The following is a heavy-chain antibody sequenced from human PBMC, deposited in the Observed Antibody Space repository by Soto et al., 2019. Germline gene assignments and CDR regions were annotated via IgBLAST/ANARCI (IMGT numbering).Heavy chain of an antibody. Sequence: VHLLESGGGWVQPGGSLRLSCEASGFTFRNYAMSWVRQAPGEGPEWVSTLGGGDDIFYADSVKGRFTVSRDNSKNTMYLQMDNLRVEDTAIYFCAKDSISFNGIYDALDIWGQGTVVTVSS. CDR2: LGGGDDI. CDR3: AKDSISFNGIYDALDI. J-gene: IGHJ3*02. CDR1: GFTFRNYA. D-gene: IGHD3-3*02. V-gene: IGHV3-23*01.